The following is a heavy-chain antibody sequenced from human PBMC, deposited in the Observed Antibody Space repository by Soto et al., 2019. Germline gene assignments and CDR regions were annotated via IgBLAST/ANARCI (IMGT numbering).Heavy chain of an antibody. CDR3: ASHYDTSGYYLPY. CDR1: GASISSYY. J-gene: IGHJ4*02. V-gene: IGHV4-59*01. CDR2: IYYSGST. Sequence: PSETLSLTCTVSGASISSYYWSWIRQPPGKGLEWIAYIYYSGSTNYNPSLKSRLTMSIDASKKQVSLELSSVTAADTAVYYCASHYDTSGYYLPYWGQGTLVTVSS. D-gene: IGHD3-22*01.